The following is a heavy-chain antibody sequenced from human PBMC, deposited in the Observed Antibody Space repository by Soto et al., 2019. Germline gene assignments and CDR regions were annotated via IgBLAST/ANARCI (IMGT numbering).Heavy chain of an antibody. J-gene: IGHJ6*02. CDR2: RHTNGVS. V-gene: IGHV4-4*08. Sequence: QVQLQESGPGLVKPSETLSLTCTVSGEAIVTSYWSWIRHPPGKGLEWIGYRHTNGVSNYNPSLKSRANIALDPSQNQVSLILTSVTSAETAVYYCPIDNYGAGMDVWGQMTTIVVSS. CDR3: PIDNYGAGMDV. CDR1: GEAIVTSY. D-gene: IGHD3-16*01.